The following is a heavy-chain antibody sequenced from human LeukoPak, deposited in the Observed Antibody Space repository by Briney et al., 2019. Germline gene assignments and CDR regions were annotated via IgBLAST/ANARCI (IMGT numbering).Heavy chain of an antibody. CDR2: IYHSEIA. V-gene: IGHV4-38-2*02. J-gene: IGHJ4*02. D-gene: IGHD6-13*01. CDR3: ARKGQHLVPDY. Sequence: PSETLSLTCTVSGYSISSGYYWGWIRQPPGKGLEWIGSIYHSEIAYYNPSLKSRVTISVDTSQNQLSLKLNSVTAADTAVYYCARKGQHLVPDYWGQGTLVTVSS. CDR1: GYSISSGYY.